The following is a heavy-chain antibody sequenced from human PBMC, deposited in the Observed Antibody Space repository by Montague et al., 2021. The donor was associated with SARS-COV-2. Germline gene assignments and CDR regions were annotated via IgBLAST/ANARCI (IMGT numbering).Heavy chain of an antibody. CDR3: ASQVPDFWSGIDY. D-gene: IGHD3-3*01. CDR2: TYYSGST. Sequence: SETLSLTCTVSGGSISSYYWSWIRQPPGKGLEWIGYTYYSGSTNYNPSLKSRVTISVDTSKNQFSLKLSSVTAADTAVYYCASQVPDFWSGIDYWGQGTLVTVSS. CDR1: GGSISSYY. J-gene: IGHJ4*02. V-gene: IGHV4-59*01.